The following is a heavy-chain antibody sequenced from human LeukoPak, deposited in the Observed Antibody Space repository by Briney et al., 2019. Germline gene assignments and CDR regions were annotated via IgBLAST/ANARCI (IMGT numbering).Heavy chain of an antibody. Sequence: ASVKVSCKASGYTFTSYDINWVRQATGQGLEWMGWMNPNSGNTGYAQKFQGRVTITRNTSISTAYMELSSLRSEDTAVYYCAGYYYDSSGYYQTAFDIWGQGTMVTVSS. D-gene: IGHD3-22*01. J-gene: IGHJ3*02. CDR3: AGYYYDSSGYYQTAFDI. CDR2: MNPNSGNT. CDR1: GYTFTSYD. V-gene: IGHV1-8*03.